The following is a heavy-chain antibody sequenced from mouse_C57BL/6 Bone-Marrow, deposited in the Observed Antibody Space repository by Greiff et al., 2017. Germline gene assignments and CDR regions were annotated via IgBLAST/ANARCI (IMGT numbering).Heavy chain of an antibody. V-gene: IGHV1-4*01. CDR2: INPSSGYT. D-gene: IGHD2-3*01. Sequence: VQLQQSGAELARPGASVKMSCKASGYTFTSYTMHWVKQRPGQGLEWIGYINPSSGYTKYNQKFKDKATLTADKSSSTAYMQLSSLTSEDSAGHYCARWRWYYFDYWGQGTTLTVSS. CDR3: ARWRWYYFDY. J-gene: IGHJ2*01. CDR1: GYTFTSYT.